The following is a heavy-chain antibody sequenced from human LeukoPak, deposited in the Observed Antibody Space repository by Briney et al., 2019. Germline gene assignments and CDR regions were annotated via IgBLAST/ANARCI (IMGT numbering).Heavy chain of an antibody. CDR2: IYHAGFT. CDR1: GGSISDGGFY. V-gene: IGHV4-30-2*06. J-gene: IGHJ3*02. D-gene: IGHD2-2*01. CDR3: ARYSLGYCSSTSCDDAFDI. Sequence: SETLSLTCTVSGGSISDGGFYWSWIRQSPGKGLEWIGYIYHAGFTSYNPSLKSRVTISVDRSKNQFSLKLSSVTAADTAVYYCARYSLGYCSSTSCDDAFDIWGQGTMVTVSS.